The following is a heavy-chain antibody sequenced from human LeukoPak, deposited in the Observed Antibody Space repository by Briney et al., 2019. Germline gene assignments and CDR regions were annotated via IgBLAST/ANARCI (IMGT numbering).Heavy chain of an antibody. J-gene: IGHJ5*02. CDR1: GGSISSGGYS. D-gene: IGHD3-10*01. V-gene: IGHV4-30-2*01. Sequence: PSGTLSLTCAVSGGSISSGGYSWSWIRQPPGKGLEWIVYIYHSGSTYYNPSLKSRVTISVGRSKNQFSLKLSSVTAADTAVYYCARGEGSGSYSPWGQGTLVTVSS. CDR2: IYHSGST. CDR3: ARGEGSGSYSP.